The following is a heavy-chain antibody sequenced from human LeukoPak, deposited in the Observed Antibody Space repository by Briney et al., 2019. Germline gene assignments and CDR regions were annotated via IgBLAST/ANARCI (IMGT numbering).Heavy chain of an antibody. J-gene: IGHJ4*02. CDR1: GFTFSSHG. Sequence: GGSLRLSCAASGFTFSSHGMTWVRQAPGKGLEWVSTISNSDNSTYYADSVKGRFTFSRDNSKNTLYLQMNSLRAEDTAIYYCAKGLGVVIDFLVFDNWGQGTLVTVSS. V-gene: IGHV3-23*01. D-gene: IGHD3-3*01. CDR2: ISNSDNST. CDR3: AKGLGVVIDFLVFDN.